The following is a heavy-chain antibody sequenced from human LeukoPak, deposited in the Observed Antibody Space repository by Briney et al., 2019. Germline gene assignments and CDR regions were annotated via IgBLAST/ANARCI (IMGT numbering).Heavy chain of an antibody. CDR2: INHSGST. J-gene: IGHJ4*02. D-gene: IGHD4-17*01. CDR1: GGSFSGYY. CDR3: AREVGGDYDALDY. Sequence: SETLSLTCAVYGGSFSGYYWSWIRQPPGEGLEWIGEINHSGSTNYNPSLKSRVTISVDTSKNQFSLKLSSVTAADTAVYYCAREVGGDYDALDYWGQGTLVTVSS. V-gene: IGHV4-34*01.